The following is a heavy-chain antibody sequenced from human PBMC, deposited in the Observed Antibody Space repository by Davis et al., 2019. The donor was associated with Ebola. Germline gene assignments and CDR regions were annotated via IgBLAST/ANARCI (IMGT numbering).Heavy chain of an antibody. CDR3: ARDNYDILTGYSDY. Sequence: GESLKISCAASGFTFSSYWMSWVRQAPGKGLEWVANIQQDGSEKYYVDSVKGRFTISRDNAKNSLYLKMNSLRAEDTAVYYCARDNYDILTGYSDYWGQGTLVTVSS. J-gene: IGHJ4*02. CDR1: GFTFSSYW. CDR2: IQQDGSEK. V-gene: IGHV3-7*01. D-gene: IGHD3-9*01.